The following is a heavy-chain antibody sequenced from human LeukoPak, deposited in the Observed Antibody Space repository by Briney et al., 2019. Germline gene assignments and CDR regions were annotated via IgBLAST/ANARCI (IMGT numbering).Heavy chain of an antibody. J-gene: IGHJ3*02. CDR2: ISSSGSTI. V-gene: IGHV3-48*03. D-gene: IGHD7-27*01. CDR3: AGTSLGHDAFDI. CDR1: GFTFSSYE. Sequence: GGSLRLSCAASGFTFSSYEMNWVRQAPGKGLEWVSYISSSGSTIYYADSVKGRFTISRDNAKNSLYLQMNSLRAEDTAVYYCAGTSLGHDAFDIWGQGTMVTVSS.